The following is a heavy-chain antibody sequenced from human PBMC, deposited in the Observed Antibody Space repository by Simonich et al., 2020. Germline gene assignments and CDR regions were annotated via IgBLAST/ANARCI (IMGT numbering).Heavy chain of an antibody. J-gene: IGHJ4*02. CDR2: IKSKTDRGQT. D-gene: IGHD2-21*02. Sequence: EVQLVESGGGLVKTGGSLRLSCAASGLNVRNAWMSWVRQAPRKVLEWVCLIKSKTDRGQTDYAAPVNGRFTISRDDSKTTLYLQMNSLKTEDTAVYYCTTLAYCGGDCYYYFDYWGQGTLVTVSS. CDR1: GLNVRNAW. CDR3: TTLAYCGGDCYYYFDY. V-gene: IGHV3-15*01.